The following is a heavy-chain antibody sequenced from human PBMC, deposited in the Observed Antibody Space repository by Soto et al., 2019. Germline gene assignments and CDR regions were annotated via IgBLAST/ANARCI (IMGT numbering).Heavy chain of an antibody. J-gene: IGHJ6*02. Sequence: QVQLVESGGGVVQHGRSLRLSCAASGFTFSSYGMHWVRQAPGKGLEWVAVISYDGSNKYYADSVKGRFTISRDNSKNTLYLQMNSMRAEDTAVYYCAKDQYYYDSSGYYPLHYYYGMDVWCQGTTVTVSS. CDR2: ISYDGSNK. D-gene: IGHD3-22*01. CDR3: AKDQYYYDSSGYYPLHYYYGMDV. CDR1: GFTFSSYG. V-gene: IGHV3-30*18.